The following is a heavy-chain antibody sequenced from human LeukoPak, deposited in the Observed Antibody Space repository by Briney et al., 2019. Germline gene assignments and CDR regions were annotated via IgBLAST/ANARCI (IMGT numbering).Heavy chain of an antibody. V-gene: IGHV3-7*01. CDR1: GFTFSNAW. CDR3: AKDSDSGAYDH. CDR2: IKYDGGEK. J-gene: IGHJ5*02. Sequence: GGSLRLSCAASGFTFSNAWMSWVRQAPGKGLEWVANIKYDGGEKYYVDSVKGRFTISRDNAKNSVYLQMNSLRVEDTAVYYCAKDSDSGAYDHWGQGTLVTVSS. D-gene: IGHD6-19*01.